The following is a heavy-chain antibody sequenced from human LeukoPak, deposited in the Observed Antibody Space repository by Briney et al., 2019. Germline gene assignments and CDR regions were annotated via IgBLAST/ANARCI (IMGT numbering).Heavy chain of an antibody. V-gene: IGHV3-30*18. D-gene: IGHD5-12*01. CDR1: GFTFSSYG. J-gene: IGHJ4*02. Sequence: GGSLRLSCAASGFTFSSYGMHWVRQAPGKGLEWVAVISYDGSNKYYADSVKGRFTISRGNSKNTLYLQMNSLRAEDTAVYYCAKDRRSGYGQGDYWGQGTLVTVSS. CDR2: ISYDGSNK. CDR3: AKDRRSGYGQGDY.